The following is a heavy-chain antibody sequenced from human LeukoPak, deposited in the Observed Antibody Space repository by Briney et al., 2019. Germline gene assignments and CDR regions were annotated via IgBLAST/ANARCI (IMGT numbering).Heavy chain of an antibody. D-gene: IGHD6-19*01. Sequence: SETLSLTCAVYGGSFSGYYWSWIRQPPGKGLEWIGEINHSGSTNYNPSLKSRVTISVDTSKNQFSLKLSSVTAADTAVYYCARSLKSSSGWLVPNYYYGMDVWGQGTTVTVSS. CDR1: GGSFSGYY. CDR2: INHSGST. J-gene: IGHJ6*02. V-gene: IGHV4-34*01. CDR3: ARSLKSSSGWLVPNYYYGMDV.